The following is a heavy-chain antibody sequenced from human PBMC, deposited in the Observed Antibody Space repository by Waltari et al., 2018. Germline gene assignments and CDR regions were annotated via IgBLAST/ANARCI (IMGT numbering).Heavy chain of an antibody. D-gene: IGHD3-16*01. Sequence: EVQLVESGGDLVQPGGSLRLSCGASGFDFDVYWMSWVRQAPGKGWGWVAKFNEDETEWYYAYSVRGRFTISRDNDQKALYLRMNSLGAEDTAVYYCVRDHERGRYGMDVWGQGTTVTVSS. CDR3: VRDHERGRYGMDV. CDR2: FNEDETEW. J-gene: IGHJ6*02. CDR1: GFDFDVYW. V-gene: IGHV3-7*01.